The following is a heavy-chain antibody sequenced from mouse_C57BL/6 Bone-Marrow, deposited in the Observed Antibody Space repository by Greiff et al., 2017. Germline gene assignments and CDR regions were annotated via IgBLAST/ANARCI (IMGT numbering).Heavy chain of an antibody. CDR3: AIGLPRGFAY. Sequence: VQLQQPGAELVRPGTSVKLSCKASGYTFTSYWMHLVKQRPGQGLEWIGVIDPSDSYTNYNQKFKGTATLTVDTSSSKAYMQISSLTSEDSTFYSCAIGLPRGFAYWGQGTLVTVSA. V-gene: IGHV1-59*01. CDR1: GYTFTSYW. CDR2: IDPSDSYT. J-gene: IGHJ3*01. D-gene: IGHD2-2*01.